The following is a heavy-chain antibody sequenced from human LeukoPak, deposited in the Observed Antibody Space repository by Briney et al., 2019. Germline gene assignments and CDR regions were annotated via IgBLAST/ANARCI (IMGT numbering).Heavy chain of an antibody. V-gene: IGHV4-61*08. CDR1: GGSVNSGDYY. CDR2: IYYSGST. CDR3: ASVQRSSWYDFDY. D-gene: IGHD6-13*01. Sequence: LETLSLTCTVSGGSVNSGDYYWSWIRQPPGKGLEWIGYIYYSGSTNYNPSLKSRVTISVDTSKHQFSLTLSSVTAADTAVYYCASVQRSSWYDFDYWGQGTLVTASS. J-gene: IGHJ4*02.